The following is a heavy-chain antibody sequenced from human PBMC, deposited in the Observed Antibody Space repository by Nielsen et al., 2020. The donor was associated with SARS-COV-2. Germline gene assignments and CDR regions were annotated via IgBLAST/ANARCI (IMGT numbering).Heavy chain of an antibody. V-gene: IGHV3-33*01. CDR1: GFTFSSYG. D-gene: IGHD6-6*01. J-gene: IGHJ4*02. CDR3: ARGTAARLDY. Sequence: GESLKISCAASGFTFSSYGMHWVRQAPGKGLEWVAVIWYDGSNKYYADSVKGRFTISRDNSKNTLYLQMNSLRAEDTAVYYCARGTAARLDYRGQGTLVTVSS. CDR2: IWYDGSNK.